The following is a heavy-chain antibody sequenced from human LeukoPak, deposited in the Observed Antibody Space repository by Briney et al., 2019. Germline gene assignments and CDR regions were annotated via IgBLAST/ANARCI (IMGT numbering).Heavy chain of an antibody. CDR3: ARVVHPYDYESSGLTYDAFDI. CDR2: INTNTGNP. CDR1: GYTFTSYA. J-gene: IGHJ3*02. V-gene: IGHV7-4-1*02. D-gene: IGHD3-22*01. Sequence: ASVKVSCKTSGYTFTSYAMNWVRQAPGQGLEWLGWINTNTGNPTYAQGFTGRFVFSLDTSVNTAYLQISSLKAEDTAVYYCARVVHPYDYESSGLTYDAFDIWGQGTMVTVSS.